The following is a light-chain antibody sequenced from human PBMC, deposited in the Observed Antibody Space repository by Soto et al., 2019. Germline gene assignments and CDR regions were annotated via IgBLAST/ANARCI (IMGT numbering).Light chain of an antibody. CDR1: QRINSN. CDR2: GAS. J-gene: IGKJ1*01. V-gene: IGKV3-15*01. CDR3: QQYGSSSGT. Sequence: EILMTRSAANLSLSPGDRATLSCRARQRINSNLAWYQHKNGQAPRLLIYGASTRATGIPARFSGSGYGTDVTLTISRLETEDFAVYYCQQYGSSSGTFGQGTKVDI.